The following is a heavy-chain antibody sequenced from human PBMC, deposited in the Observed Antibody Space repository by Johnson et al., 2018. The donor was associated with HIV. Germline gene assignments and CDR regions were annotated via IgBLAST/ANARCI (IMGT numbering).Heavy chain of an antibody. CDR2: IWYDGSNK. V-gene: IGHV3-30*02. CDR1: GFTFSTYG. Sequence: QVQLVESGGGVVQPGGSLRLSCAASGFTFSTYGMHWVRQAPGKGLDWVAFIWYDGSNKYYEDSVKGRFTISRDYSKNTLYLQMNSLRAEDTAVYYCARENWGQRMNAFDIWGQGTMVTVSS. J-gene: IGHJ3*02. CDR3: ARENWGQRMNAFDI. D-gene: IGHD7-27*01.